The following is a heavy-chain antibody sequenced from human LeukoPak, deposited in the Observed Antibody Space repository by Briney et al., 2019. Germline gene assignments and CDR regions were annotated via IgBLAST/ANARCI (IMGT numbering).Heavy chain of an antibody. D-gene: IGHD6-13*01. Sequence: GGSLRLSCAASGFSFRSYGMHWVRQAPGKGLEWVTYTLSDGSFSYYADSVKGRFTISRDNAKNSLYLQMNSLRAEDTAVYYCARTHSSWGIWFDPWGQGTLVTVSS. CDR3: ARTHSSWGIWFDP. CDR2: TLSDGSFS. CDR1: GFSFRSYG. V-gene: IGHV3-33*08. J-gene: IGHJ5*02.